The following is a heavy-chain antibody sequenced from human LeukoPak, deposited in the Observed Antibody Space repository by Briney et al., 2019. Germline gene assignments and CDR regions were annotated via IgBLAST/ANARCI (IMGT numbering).Heavy chain of an antibody. D-gene: IGHD5-24*01. V-gene: IGHV3-30*18. Sequence: PGGSLRLSCAASGFTFSSYGMHWVRQAPGKGLEWVAVISYDGSNKYYADSVKGRFTISRDNSKNTLYLQMNSLRAEDTAVYYCAKGGDGFDYWGQGTLVTVSS. CDR2: ISYDGSNK. J-gene: IGHJ4*02. CDR1: GFTFSSYG. CDR3: AKGGDGFDY.